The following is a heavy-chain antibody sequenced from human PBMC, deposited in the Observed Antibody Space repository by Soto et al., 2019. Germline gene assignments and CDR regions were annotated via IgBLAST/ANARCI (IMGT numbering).Heavy chain of an antibody. Sequence: QVQLVESGGGVVQPGRSLRLSCAASGFTFSSYAMHWVRQAPGKGLEWVAVISYDGSNKYYADSVKGRFTISRDNSKNPLYLQMNSLRAEDTAVYYCARDSSYGTGWGQGTLVTVSS. V-gene: IGHV3-30-3*01. CDR3: ARDSSYGTG. CDR1: GFTFSSYA. J-gene: IGHJ4*02. D-gene: IGHD5-18*01. CDR2: ISYDGSNK.